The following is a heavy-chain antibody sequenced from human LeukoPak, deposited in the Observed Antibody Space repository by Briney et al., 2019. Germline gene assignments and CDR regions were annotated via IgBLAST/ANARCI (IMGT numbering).Heavy chain of an antibody. Sequence: GGSLRLSCAASGFTVSSNYMSWVRQAPGKGLESVSVIYSGNSTYYADSVKGRFTISRDNSKNTLYLQMNSLRAGDTAVYYCARGTVTMVDYWGQGTLVTVSS. D-gene: IGHD3-10*01. CDR3: ARGTVTMVDY. J-gene: IGHJ4*02. V-gene: IGHV3-53*01. CDR1: GFTVSSNY. CDR2: IYSGNST.